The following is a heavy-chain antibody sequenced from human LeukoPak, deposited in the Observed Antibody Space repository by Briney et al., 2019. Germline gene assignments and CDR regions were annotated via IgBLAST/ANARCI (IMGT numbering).Heavy chain of an antibody. D-gene: IGHD5-24*01. CDR1: GFAFSSNG. J-gene: IGHJ4*02. CDR3: VKDRGDGYNYDY. Sequence: GGSLRLSCVASGFAFSSNGMHWVRQAPGKGLEWVAVTSNDERSKYYADSVKGRFTISRDNSKNTLYLQMNSLRAEDTAVYYCVKDRGDGYNYDYWGQGTLVTVSS. CDR2: TSNDERSK. V-gene: IGHV3-30*18.